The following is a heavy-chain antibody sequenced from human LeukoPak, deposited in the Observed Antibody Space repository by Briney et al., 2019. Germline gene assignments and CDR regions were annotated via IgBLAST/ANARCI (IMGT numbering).Heavy chain of an antibody. V-gene: IGHV3-30*02. CDR3: AKAGYSSGWYATNAFYI. D-gene: IGHD6-19*01. J-gene: IGHJ3*02. Sequence: PGGSLRLSCAASGFTFSSYGMHWVRQAPGKGLEWVAFIRYDGSNKYYADSVKGRFTISRDNSKNTLYLQMNSLRAEDTAVYYCAKAGYSSGWYATNAFYIWGQGTMVTVSS. CDR2: IRYDGSNK. CDR1: GFTFSSYG.